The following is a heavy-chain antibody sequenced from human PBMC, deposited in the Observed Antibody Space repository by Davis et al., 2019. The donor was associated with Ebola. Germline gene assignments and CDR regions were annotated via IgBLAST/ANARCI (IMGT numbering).Heavy chain of an antibody. CDR3: ATQSYDFWSGAGELDY. CDR1: GFTFSSYA. Sequence: GESLKISCAASGFTFSSYAMSWVRQAPGKGLEWVSAISGSGGSTYYADSVKGRFTISRDNSKNTLYLQMNSLGAEDTAVYYCATQSYDFWSGAGELDYWGQGTLVTVSS. D-gene: IGHD3-3*01. CDR2: ISGSGGST. J-gene: IGHJ4*02. V-gene: IGHV3-23*01.